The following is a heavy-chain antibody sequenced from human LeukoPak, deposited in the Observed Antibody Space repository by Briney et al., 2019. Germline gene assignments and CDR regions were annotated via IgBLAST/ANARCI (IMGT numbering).Heavy chain of an antibody. Sequence: PSETLSLTCTVSGGSISSGDYYWSWIRQPPGKGLEWIGYIYYSGSTYYNPSLKSRVTISVDTSKNQFSLKLSSVTAADTAVYYCARGGPWGSRAFDIWGQGTMVTVSS. V-gene: IGHV4-30-4*01. D-gene: IGHD7-27*01. CDR1: GGSISSGDYY. CDR2: IYYSGST. CDR3: ARGGPWGSRAFDI. J-gene: IGHJ3*02.